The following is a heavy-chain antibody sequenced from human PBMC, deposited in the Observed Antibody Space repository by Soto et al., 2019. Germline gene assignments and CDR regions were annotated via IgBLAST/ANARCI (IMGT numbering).Heavy chain of an antibody. CDR2: ISAYNGNT. CDR1: GYTFTSYG. D-gene: IGHD2-2*02. J-gene: IGHJ6*02. CDR3: AREGYCSSTSCYIAIYYYGMDV. V-gene: IGHV1-18*04. Sequence: SEQVSCKVSGYTFTSYGISWVRQAPGQGREWMGWISAYNGNTNYAQNLQGRVTMTTDTSTSTAYMELRSLRSDDTAVYYCAREGYCSSTSCYIAIYYYGMDVWGQGTTVTVSS.